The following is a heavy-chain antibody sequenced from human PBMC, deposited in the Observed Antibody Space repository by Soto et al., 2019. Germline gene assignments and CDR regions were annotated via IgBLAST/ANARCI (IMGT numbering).Heavy chain of an antibody. D-gene: IGHD3-22*01. CDR2: IYPGDSDT. CDR1: GDSFSNYW. CDR3: ARTLYYYDSSGYYSTVGAFDI. J-gene: IGHJ3*02. Sequence: RESLKISCKGSGDSFSNYWIGWVRQMPGKGPEWMGIIYPGDSDTRYSPSFQGQVTISADKSISTAYLQWSSLKASDTAMYYCARTLYYYDSSGYYSTVGAFDIWGQGTMVTVSS. V-gene: IGHV5-51*01.